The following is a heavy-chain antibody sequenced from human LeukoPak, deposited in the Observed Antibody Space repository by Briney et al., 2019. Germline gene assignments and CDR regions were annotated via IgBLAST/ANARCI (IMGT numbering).Heavy chain of an antibody. Sequence: GGSLRLSCGASGFIFNNYGMHWVRQAPGKGLEWVTFIRSGGNNKYYADSVKGRFTITRDNSKNTLYLQMNSLRGEDTAVYYCAKDSGGSGRYVDSWGQGTLVTVSS. CDR2: IRSGGNNK. CDR3: AKDSGGSGRYVDS. J-gene: IGHJ4*02. V-gene: IGHV3-30*02. CDR1: GFIFNNYG. D-gene: IGHD6-19*01.